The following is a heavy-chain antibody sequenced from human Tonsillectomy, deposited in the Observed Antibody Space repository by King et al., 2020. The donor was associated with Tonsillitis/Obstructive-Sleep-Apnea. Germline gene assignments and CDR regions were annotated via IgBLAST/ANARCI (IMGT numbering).Heavy chain of an antibody. D-gene: IGHD3-3*01. Sequence: VQLQQWGAGLLKPSETLSLTCAVYGGSFGGFYWSWIRQAPGKGLEWIGEINQSGSTNYNPSLKTRVTISVDTSKNQLSLKLSTVTTADTAVYYCARDEWPQGFDPWGQGTLVTVSS. V-gene: IGHV4-34*01. J-gene: IGHJ5*02. CDR2: INQSGST. CDR1: GGSFGGFY. CDR3: ARDEWPQGFDP.